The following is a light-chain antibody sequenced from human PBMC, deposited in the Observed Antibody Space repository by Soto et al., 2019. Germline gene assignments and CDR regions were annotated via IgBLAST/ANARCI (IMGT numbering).Light chain of an antibody. J-gene: IGLJ2*01. Sequence: QSALTQPASVSGSPGQSITISCTGTSSDIGDYNFISWYQHHPGKAPKLVIYDVNNRPSGISYRFSGSKSGNTASLTISGLQAEDEADYYCASYTRTTTLVFGGGTKVTVL. CDR2: DVN. CDR3: ASYTRTTTLV. CDR1: SSDIGDYNF. V-gene: IGLV2-14*01.